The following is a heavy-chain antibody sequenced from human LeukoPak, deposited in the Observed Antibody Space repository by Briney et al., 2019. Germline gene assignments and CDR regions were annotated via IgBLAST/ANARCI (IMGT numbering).Heavy chain of an antibody. J-gene: IGHJ4*02. CDR3: ARESQGIAVAGTVPLVDY. CDR2: ISAYNGNT. Sequence: ASVKVSCKASGYTFTSYGISWVRQAPGQGLEWMGWISAYNGNTNYAQKLQGRVTMTTDTSTSTAYMELRSLRSDDTAVYYCARESQGIAVAGTVPLVDYWGQGTLVTVSS. CDR1: GYTFTSYG. V-gene: IGHV1-18*01. D-gene: IGHD6-19*01.